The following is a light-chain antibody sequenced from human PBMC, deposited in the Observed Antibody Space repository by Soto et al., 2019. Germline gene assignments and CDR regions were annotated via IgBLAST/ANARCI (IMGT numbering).Light chain of an antibody. CDR1: SSDVGGYNY. Sequence: QSALTQPASVSGSPGQSITISCTGTSSDVGGYNYVSWYQQHPGKAPKLMIYEVSNRPSGVSNRFSGSKSGNTASLTISGXXXXXXADYYCSSYTSSSTPYVFGTGTKVTV. J-gene: IGLJ1*01. V-gene: IGLV2-14*01. CDR2: EVS. CDR3: SSYTSSSTPYV.